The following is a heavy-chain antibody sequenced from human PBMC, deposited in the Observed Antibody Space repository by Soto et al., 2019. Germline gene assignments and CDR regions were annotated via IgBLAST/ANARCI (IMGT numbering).Heavy chain of an antibody. Sequence: QVQLVQSGAEVKKPGSSVKVSCKASGGTFSSYAISWWRQAPGQGLEWMGGIIPIFGTANYAQKFQGRVTITADESTRTAYMELSSLRSEDTAVYYCARDKVYYGSGSPRYYGMDVWGQGTTVTVSS. CDR1: GGTFSSYA. CDR2: IIPIFGTA. J-gene: IGHJ6*02. D-gene: IGHD3-10*01. V-gene: IGHV1-69*01. CDR3: ARDKVYYGSGSPRYYGMDV.